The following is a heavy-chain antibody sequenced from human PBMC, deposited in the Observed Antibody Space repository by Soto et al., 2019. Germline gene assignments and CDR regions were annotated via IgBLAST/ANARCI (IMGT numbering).Heavy chain of an antibody. CDR2: INAGNGNT. CDR3: ARGSPLCGDY. Sequence: QVQLVQSGAEVKKPGASVKVSCKASGYTFTTYAMHWVRQAPGQRLEWMGWINAGNGNTKYSQKFQGRVTITRDTSASTAYMELSSLRSEDTAVYYCARGSPLCGDYWAQGPLVTVPS. V-gene: IGHV1-3*01. CDR1: GYTFTTYA. D-gene: IGHD3-16*01. J-gene: IGHJ4*02.